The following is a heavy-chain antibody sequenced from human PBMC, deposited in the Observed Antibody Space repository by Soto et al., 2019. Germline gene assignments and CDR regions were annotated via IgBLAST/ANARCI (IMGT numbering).Heavy chain of an antibody. J-gene: IGHJ6*03. Sequence: SETLSLTCTVSGGSISSYYWSWIRQPPGKGLEWIGYIYYSVSTNYNPSLKSQVTISVDTSKNQFSLKLSSVTAADTAVYYCARQALIGYYYYMDVWGKGTTVTVSS. CDR1: GGSISSYY. CDR2: IYYSVST. CDR3: ARQALIGYYYYMDV. D-gene: IGHD2-8*01. V-gene: IGHV4-59*08.